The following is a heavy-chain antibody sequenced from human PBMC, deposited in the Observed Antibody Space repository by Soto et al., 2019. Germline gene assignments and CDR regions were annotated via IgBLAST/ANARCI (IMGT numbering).Heavy chain of an antibody. Sequence: QVQLVQSGAEVKKPGASVKVSCKASGYTFTRYAMHWVRQAPGQRLEWMGWLNSGKGNTKYSEKFQGRVTITSDTSASTAYMDLSSLRSEDTAMYYCARTGDDCSAANCYVIDYWGQGTLVTVSS. J-gene: IGHJ4*02. D-gene: IGHD2-2*01. CDR1: GYTFTRYA. CDR3: ARTGDDCSAANCYVIDY. CDR2: LNSGKGNT. V-gene: IGHV1-3*04.